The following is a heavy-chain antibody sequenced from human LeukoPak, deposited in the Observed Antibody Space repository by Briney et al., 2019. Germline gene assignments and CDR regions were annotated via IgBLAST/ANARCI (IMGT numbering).Heavy chain of an antibody. J-gene: IGHJ4*02. CDR2: IYCDGSST. V-gene: IGHV3-74*03. CDR1: GFTFSSYW. D-gene: IGHD3-16*01. Sequence: GGTLRLSCVASGFTFSSYWWHWLRQAAGKGLVWISRIYCDGSSTKCADSVKGRFTISRDNPTNSRYLQMNSLRPDDTADCARGRFGVSGPNSPFAYGGRATPPTVPP. CDR3: GRFGVSGPNSPFAY.